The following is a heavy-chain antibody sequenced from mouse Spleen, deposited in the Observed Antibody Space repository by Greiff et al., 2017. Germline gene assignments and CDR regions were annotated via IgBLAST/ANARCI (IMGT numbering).Heavy chain of an antibody. D-gene: IGHD1-1*01. CDR2: IWAGGST. CDR3: ARGRGYYYGSSYGGYFDV. Sequence: QVQLQQSGPGLVAPSQSLSITCTVSGFSLTSYGVHWVRQPPGKGLEWLGVIWAGGSTNYNSALMSRLSTSKDNSKSQVFLKMNSLQTDDTAMYYCARGRGYYYGSSYGGYFDVWGAGTTVTVSS. CDR1: GFSLTSYG. J-gene: IGHJ1*01. V-gene: IGHV2-9*02.